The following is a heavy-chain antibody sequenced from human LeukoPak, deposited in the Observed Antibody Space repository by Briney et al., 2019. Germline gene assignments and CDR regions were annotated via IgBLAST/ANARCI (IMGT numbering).Heavy chain of an antibody. CDR2: IHDSGST. CDR3: ARFYYGSGSYYRYFDY. Sequence: NASETLSLTCTVSGGTISSYYWNWIRQPPGKGLEWIGYIHDSGSTKYNPSLKSRVTISVDTSKNQFSLKLSSVTAADTAVYYCARFYYGSGSYYRYFDYWGQGTLVTVSS. V-gene: IGHV4-59*08. D-gene: IGHD3-10*01. CDR1: GGTISSYY. J-gene: IGHJ4*02.